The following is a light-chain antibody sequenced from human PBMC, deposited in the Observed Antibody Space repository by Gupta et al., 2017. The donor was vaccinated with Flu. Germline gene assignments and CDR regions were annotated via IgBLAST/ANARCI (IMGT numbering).Light chain of an antibody. J-gene: IGLJ3*02. V-gene: IGLV1-51*02. CDR2: GND. CDR3: GTWDSSLSAGV. CDR1: TSNIGRNY. Sequence: QSVLTQPPSVSAAPGQKVTISCSGSTSNIGRNYVSWYQQFPRTAPKLIIYGNDQRPSGIPARFSGSKSGTSATLVITGLHTGDEADYYCGTWDSSLSAGVFGGGTKLTVL.